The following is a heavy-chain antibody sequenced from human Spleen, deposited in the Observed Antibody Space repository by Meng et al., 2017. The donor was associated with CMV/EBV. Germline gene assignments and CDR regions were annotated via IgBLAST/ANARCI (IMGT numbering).Heavy chain of an antibody. CDR2: IRWDGSDK. CDR3: LAVAEVTWDYYYGMDV. J-gene: IGHJ6*02. V-gene: IGHV3-30*02. Sequence: GGSLRLSCAASGFMFGTYGMHWVRQAPGKGLEWVSFIRWDGSDKFYGESVKGRFSISRDNSKNTLYLQMNSLRAEDTAVYYCLAVAEVTWDYYYGMDVWGQGTTVTVSS. CDR1: GFMFGTYG. D-gene: IGHD6-19*01.